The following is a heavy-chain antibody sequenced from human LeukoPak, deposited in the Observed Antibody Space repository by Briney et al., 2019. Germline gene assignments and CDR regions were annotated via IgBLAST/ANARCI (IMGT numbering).Heavy chain of an antibody. CDR3: AGGGVY. D-gene: IGHD1-26*01. CDR2: IKKDGRKK. J-gene: IGHJ4*02. CDR1: AFTCSSFW. V-gene: IGHV3-7*01. Sequence: GGSLRLSCAASAFTCSSFWMSWVRQAPGQGLVWLTNIKKDGRKKYYVHSVKGRFTISTANAKNSLYLQMNSLRADDTAGDYCAGGGVYWGQGTLVTVP.